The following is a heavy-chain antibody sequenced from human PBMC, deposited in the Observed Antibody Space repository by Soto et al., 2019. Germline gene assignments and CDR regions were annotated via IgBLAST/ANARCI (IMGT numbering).Heavy chain of an antibody. CDR2: IWYDGSNK. CDR1: GFTFSSYG. J-gene: IGHJ4*02. V-gene: IGHV3-33*01. D-gene: IGHD6-13*01. Sequence: QVQLVESGGGVVQPVRSLRLSCAPSGFTFSSYGMHWVLQAPGKGLEWVAVIWYDGSNKYYADSVKGRFTISRDNSKNTLYLQMNSLRAEDTAVYYCARDRAGHLDYWGQGTLVIVSS. CDR3: ARDRAGHLDY.